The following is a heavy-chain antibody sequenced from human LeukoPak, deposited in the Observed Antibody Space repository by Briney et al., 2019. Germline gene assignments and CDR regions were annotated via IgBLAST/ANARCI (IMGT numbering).Heavy chain of an antibody. Sequence: GGSLRLSCVASGFTFSSYAMTWVRQAPGKGLEWVANIKQDGSEKNYVDSVKGRFIISRDNAKNSLYLQMNTLRADDTVVYYCARDGFGTGSNWGQGTLVTVSS. CDR3: ARDGFGTGSN. D-gene: IGHD3-16*01. V-gene: IGHV3-7*03. CDR1: GFTFSSYA. CDR2: IKQDGSEK. J-gene: IGHJ4*02.